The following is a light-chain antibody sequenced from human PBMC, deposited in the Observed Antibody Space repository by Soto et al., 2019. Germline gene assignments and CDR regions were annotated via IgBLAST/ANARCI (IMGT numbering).Light chain of an antibody. V-gene: IGLV2-14*03. Sequence: QSVPTQPASVSGSPGQSITISCTGTSSDVGGYNYVSWYQHHPGKAPKLMIYDVSNRPSGVSNRFSGSKSGNTASLSISGLQPEDEADYYCSSYRTSNTRQIVCGTGTKLTVL. CDR1: SSDVGGYNY. CDR2: DVS. J-gene: IGLJ1*01. CDR3: SSYRTSNTRQIV.